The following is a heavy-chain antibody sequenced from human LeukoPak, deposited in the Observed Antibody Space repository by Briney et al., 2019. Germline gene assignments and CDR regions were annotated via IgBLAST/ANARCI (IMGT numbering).Heavy chain of an antibody. Sequence: SETLSLTCTVSGGSISRYYWSWIRQPAGKGLEWIGRIYTSGSTNYNPSLKSRVTMSVDTSKNQFSMKLSSVTAADTAVYYCARAVGSGSFQTYYYYMDVWGKGTTVTISS. J-gene: IGHJ6*03. CDR3: ARAVGSGSFQTYYYYMDV. CDR2: IYTSGST. V-gene: IGHV4-4*07. D-gene: IGHD3-10*01. CDR1: GGSISRYY.